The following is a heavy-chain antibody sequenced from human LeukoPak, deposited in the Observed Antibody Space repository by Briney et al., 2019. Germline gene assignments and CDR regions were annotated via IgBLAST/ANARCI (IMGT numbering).Heavy chain of an antibody. Sequence: GGSLRLSCAASGFTFSSYWMHWVRQAPGKGLVWVSHINGDGSSTSYADSVKGRFTISRDNAKNTLYLQMSSLRAEDTAVYYCARPRMRQYYFDYWGQGTLVTVSS. CDR1: GFTFSSYW. V-gene: IGHV3-74*01. CDR2: INGDGSST. J-gene: IGHJ4*02. CDR3: ARPRMRQYYFDY. D-gene: IGHD4-11*01.